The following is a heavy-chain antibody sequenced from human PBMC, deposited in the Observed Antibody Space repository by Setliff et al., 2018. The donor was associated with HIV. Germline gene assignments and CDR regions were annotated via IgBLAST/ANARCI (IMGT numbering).Heavy chain of an antibody. CDR3: ARLHNGGRYGGYFDY. CDR2: INAGNGNT. D-gene: IGHD1-26*01. CDR1: GYTFTSYA. V-gene: IGHV1-3*01. Sequence: ASVKVSCKASGYTFTSYAMHWVRQAPGQRLEWMGWINAGNGNTKYSQKFQGRVTITRDTSASTAYMELSSLRSEDTAVYYCARLHNGGRYGGYFDYWGQGTLVTVSS. J-gene: IGHJ4*02.